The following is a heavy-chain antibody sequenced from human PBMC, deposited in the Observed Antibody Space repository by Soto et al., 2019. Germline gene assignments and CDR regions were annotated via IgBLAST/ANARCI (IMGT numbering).Heavy chain of an antibody. J-gene: IGHJ4*02. Sequence: SETLSLTCTVSGGSISSGDYYWSWIRQPPGKGLEWIGYIYYSGSTYYNPSLKSRVTISVDTSKNQFSLKLSSVTAAVTAVYYCARDLNDYSNHFDYWGQGTLVTVSS. CDR2: IYYSGST. D-gene: IGHD4-4*01. V-gene: IGHV4-30-4*01. CDR3: ARDLNDYSNHFDY. CDR1: GGSISSGDYY.